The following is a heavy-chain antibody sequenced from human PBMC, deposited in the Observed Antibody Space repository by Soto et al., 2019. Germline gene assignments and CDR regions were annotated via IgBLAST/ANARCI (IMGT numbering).Heavy chain of an antibody. CDR1: GYTFTSYG. J-gene: IGHJ4*02. CDR2: ISANNGNT. D-gene: IGHD1-26*01. V-gene: IGHV1-18*01. Sequence: QVQLVQSGAEVKKPGASVKVSCKASGYTFTSYGISWVRQAPGQGLEWLGWISANNGNTNYARNLQGRVTVTADTSATTAYMELRSLRSDDTAAYYCARDRGIVIVGGTIPDYWGQGTLVTVSS. CDR3: ARDRGIVIVGGTIPDY.